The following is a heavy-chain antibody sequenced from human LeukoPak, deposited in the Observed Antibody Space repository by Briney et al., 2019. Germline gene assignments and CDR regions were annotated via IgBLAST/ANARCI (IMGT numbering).Heavy chain of an antibody. J-gene: IGHJ6*03. CDR1: GYTFTSYD. CDR3: AKGPHQTDIVVVPAVDYYYYYMDV. D-gene: IGHD2-2*01. V-gene: IGHV1-8*03. Sequence: GASVKVSCKASGYTFTSYDINWVRQATGQGLEWMGWMNPNSGNTGYAQKFQGRVTITRNTSISTAYMEPSSLRSEDTAVYYCAKGPHQTDIVVVPAVDYYYYYMDVWGKGTTVTVSS. CDR2: MNPNSGNT.